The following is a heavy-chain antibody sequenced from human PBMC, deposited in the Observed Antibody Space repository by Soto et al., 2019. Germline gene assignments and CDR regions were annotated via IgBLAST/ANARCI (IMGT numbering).Heavy chain of an antibody. CDR3: ARLDYDFWRGYSGTQYYFDY. V-gene: IGHV4-59*08. CDR1: GGSISSYY. Sequence: SETLSLTCTVSGGSISSYYWSWIRQPPGKGLEWIGYIYYSGSTNYNPSLKSRVTISVDTSKDQFSLKLSSVTAADTAVYYCARLDYDFWRGYSGTQYYFDYWGQGTLVTVSS. CDR2: IYYSGST. D-gene: IGHD3-3*01. J-gene: IGHJ4*02.